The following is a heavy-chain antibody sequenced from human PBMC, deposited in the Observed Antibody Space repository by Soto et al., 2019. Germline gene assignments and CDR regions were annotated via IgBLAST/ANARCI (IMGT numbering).Heavy chain of an antibody. D-gene: IGHD5-18*01. V-gene: IGHV3-7*01. Sequence: PGGSLRLSCAASGFTFSSYGMSWVRQAPWKGLEWVANIKQDGIEKYYVDSVKGRFTISRDNAKNSLYLQMNSLRAEDTAVYYCARGGSREDTHYTFDIFGQWTMVTF. CDR3: ARGGSREDTHYTFDI. J-gene: IGHJ3*02. CDR2: IKQDGIEK. CDR1: GFTFSSYG.